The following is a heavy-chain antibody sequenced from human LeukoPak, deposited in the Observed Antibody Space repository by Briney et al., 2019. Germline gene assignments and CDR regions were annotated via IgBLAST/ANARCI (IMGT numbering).Heavy chain of an antibody. Sequence: PRGSLRLSCVPSGFSFSYYGTRWVRQAPGRGLEWVTFLGYDGTDNYYDDSVKGRFTISRNNSKNTLSLHMNSMRAEDAAVYYCARDLTYNSWYYFDSWGQGTLVTVSS. CDR2: LGYDGTDN. CDR3: ARDLTYNSWYYFDS. V-gene: IGHV3-30*02. J-gene: IGHJ4*02. CDR1: GFSFSYYG. D-gene: IGHD6-13*01.